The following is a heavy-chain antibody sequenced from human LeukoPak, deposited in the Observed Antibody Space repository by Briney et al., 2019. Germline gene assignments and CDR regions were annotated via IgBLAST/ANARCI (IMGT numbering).Heavy chain of an antibody. J-gene: IGHJ4*02. V-gene: IGHV4-38-2*01. CDR1: GYSISSGYY. CDR2: IYHSGST. D-gene: IGHD3-16*02. CDR3: ASILFYDYVWGSYREYYFDY. Sequence: SETLSLTCAVSGYSISSGYYWGWIRQPPGKGLEWIGSIYHSGSTYYNPSLKSRVTISVDTSKNQFSLKLSPVTAADTAVYYCASILFYDYVWGSYREYYFDYWGQGTLVTVSS.